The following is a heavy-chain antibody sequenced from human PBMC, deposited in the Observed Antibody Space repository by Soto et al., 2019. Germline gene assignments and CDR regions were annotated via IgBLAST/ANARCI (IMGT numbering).Heavy chain of an antibody. CDR3: ARDLGYREGNFDY. D-gene: IGHD2-2*02. V-gene: IGHV4-59*01. Sequence: SETLSLTCTVSGGTISSYDWSWIRQPPGKGLEWIGYIYYSGSTNYNPSLKSRVTISVDTSKNQFSLKLSSVTAADTAVYYCARDLGYREGNFDYWGQGTLVTVSS. CDR2: IYYSGST. J-gene: IGHJ4*02. CDR1: GGTISSYD.